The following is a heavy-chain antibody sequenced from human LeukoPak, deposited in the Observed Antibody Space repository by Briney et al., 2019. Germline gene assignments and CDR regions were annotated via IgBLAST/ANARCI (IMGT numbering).Heavy chain of an antibody. Sequence: GRSLRLSCAPSGFTFSDYYMSWIRQAPGKWLEWVSYISSSSSYTNYADSVKGRFTISRDNAKNSLYLQMNSLRAEDTAVYYCARDLRAAAIDYWGQGTLVTVSS. V-gene: IGHV3-11*05. J-gene: IGHJ4*02. CDR1: GFTFSDYY. CDR3: ARDLRAAAIDY. CDR2: ISSSSSYT. D-gene: IGHD2-2*01.